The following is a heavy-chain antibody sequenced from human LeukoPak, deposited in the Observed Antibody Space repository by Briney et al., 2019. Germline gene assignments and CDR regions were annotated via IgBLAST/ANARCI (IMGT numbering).Heavy chain of an antibody. D-gene: IGHD2-2*01. CDR2: IYYSGST. Sequence: SETLSLTCTVSGGSISSYYWSWIRQPPGKGLEWIGYIYYSGSTNYNPSLKSRVTISVDTSKNQFSLKLSSVTAADTAVYYCARTGFVVVPAAPNWYFDLWGRGTLVTVSS. CDR3: ARTGFVVVPAAPNWYFDL. V-gene: IGHV4-59*01. J-gene: IGHJ2*01. CDR1: GGSISSYY.